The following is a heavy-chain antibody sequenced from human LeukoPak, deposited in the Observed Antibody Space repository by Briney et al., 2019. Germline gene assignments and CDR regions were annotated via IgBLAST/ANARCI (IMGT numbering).Heavy chain of an antibody. J-gene: IGHJ4*02. D-gene: IGHD3-3*01. CDR1: GFTFSSYW. Sequence: GGSLRLSCAASGFTFSSYWMSWVRQAPGKGLEWVANIKQDGSEKYYVDSVKGRFTISRDNAKNTLYLQMNSLRAEDTAVYYCARPPRYDFWSGYLDYWGQGTLVTVSS. CDR3: ARPPRYDFWSGYLDY. V-gene: IGHV3-7*01. CDR2: IKQDGSEK.